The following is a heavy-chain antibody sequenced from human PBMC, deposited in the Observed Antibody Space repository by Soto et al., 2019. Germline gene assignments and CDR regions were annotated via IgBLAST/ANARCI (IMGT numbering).Heavy chain of an antibody. CDR3: ARVGGTDIVVVPAEFDY. CDR2: SIPIFGPA. J-gene: IGHJ4*02. Sequence: QVQLVQSGAEVKKPGSSVKVSCKASGGTFSSYAISWVRQAPGQGLEWMGGSIPIFGPANYAQKFQGRVTITADKSTSTAYMELSSLRSEDTAVYYCARVGGTDIVVVPAEFDYWGQGTLVTVSS. V-gene: IGHV1-69*06. D-gene: IGHD2-2*01. CDR1: GGTFSSYA.